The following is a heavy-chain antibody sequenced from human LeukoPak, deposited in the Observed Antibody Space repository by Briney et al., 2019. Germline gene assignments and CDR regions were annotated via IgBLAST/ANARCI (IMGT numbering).Heavy chain of an antibody. D-gene: IGHD5-12*01. Sequence: GGSLRLSCAASGFTFSNAWMSWVRQAPGKGLEWVGRIKSKTDGGTTDYAAPVKGSFTISRDDSKNTLYLQMNSLKTEDTAVYYCTTDIVATGFDYWGQGTLVTVSS. V-gene: IGHV3-15*01. CDR3: TTDIVATGFDY. J-gene: IGHJ4*02. CDR2: IKSKTDGGTT. CDR1: GFTFSNAW.